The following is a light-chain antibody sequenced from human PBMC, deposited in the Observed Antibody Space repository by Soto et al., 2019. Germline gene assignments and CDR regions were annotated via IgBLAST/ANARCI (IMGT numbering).Light chain of an antibody. Sequence: IVLTNSACALSLSPGERATLSCRASQSVSSSYLAWYQQKPGQAPRLLIYGASSRATGIPDRFSGSGSGTDFTLTISRLDPEDFAVYYFQQYGSSPPNTFGQGTKVDI. CDR3: QQYGSSPPNT. CDR2: GAS. J-gene: IGKJ1*01. V-gene: IGKV3-20*01. CDR1: QSVSSSY.